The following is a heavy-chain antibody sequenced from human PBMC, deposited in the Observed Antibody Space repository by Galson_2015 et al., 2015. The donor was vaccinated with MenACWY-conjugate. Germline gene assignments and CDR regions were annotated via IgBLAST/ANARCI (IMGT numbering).Heavy chain of an antibody. D-gene: IGHD2/OR15-2a*01. J-gene: IGHJ4*02. Sequence: SETLSLTCAVSGASISSVNWWSWVRQPPGKGLGWIAEIYHSGSINYNPSLKSRVTMSVDKSKNLISLKLSSVTAADTAVYYCAREFSYWGQGTLVTVSS. CDR3: AREFSY. CDR1: GASISSVNW. CDR2: IYHSGSI. V-gene: IGHV4-4*02.